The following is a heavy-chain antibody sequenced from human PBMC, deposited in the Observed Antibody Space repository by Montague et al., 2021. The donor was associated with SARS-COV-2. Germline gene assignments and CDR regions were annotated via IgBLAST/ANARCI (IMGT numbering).Heavy chain of an antibody. J-gene: IGHJ3*02. Sequence: SETLSLTCTVSGGSISSYYWSWIRQPAGKGLEWIGRIYTSGSTNYNPSLKSRVTMSVDTSKNQFSLKLSSVTAADTAVYYCAREGSEGSYGQIDACDIWGQGTMVTVSS. V-gene: IGHV4-4*07. D-gene: IGHD5-18*01. CDR1: GGSISSYY. CDR2: IYTSGST. CDR3: AREGSEGSYGQIDACDI.